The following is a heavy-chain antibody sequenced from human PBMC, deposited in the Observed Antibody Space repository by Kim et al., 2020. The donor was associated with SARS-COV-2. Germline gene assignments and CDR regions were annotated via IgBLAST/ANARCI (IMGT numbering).Heavy chain of an antibody. J-gene: IGHJ3*02. Sequence: GGSLRLSCAASGFTFSSYGMHWVRQAPGKGLEWVAVIWYDGSNKYYADSVKGRFTISRDNSKNTLYLQMNSLRAEDTAVYYCARDRTPGIAAAGTNAFDIWGQGTMVTVSS. CDR2: IWYDGSNK. V-gene: IGHV3-33*01. D-gene: IGHD6-13*01. CDR3: ARDRTPGIAAAGTNAFDI. CDR1: GFTFSSYG.